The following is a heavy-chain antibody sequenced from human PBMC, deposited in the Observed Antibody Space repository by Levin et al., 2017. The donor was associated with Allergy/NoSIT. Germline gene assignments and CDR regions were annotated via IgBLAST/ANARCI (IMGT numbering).Heavy chain of an antibody. D-gene: IGHD6-19*01. CDR1: GFTFSSYA. Sequence: GGSLRLSCAASGFTFSSYAMHWVRQAPGKGLEWVAVISYDGSNKYYADSVKGRFTISRDNSKNTLYLQMNSLRAEDTAVYYCAREDIAVAAAAFDYWGQGTLVTVSS. CDR3: AREDIAVAAAAFDY. CDR2: ISYDGSNK. V-gene: IGHV3-30-3*01. J-gene: IGHJ4*02.